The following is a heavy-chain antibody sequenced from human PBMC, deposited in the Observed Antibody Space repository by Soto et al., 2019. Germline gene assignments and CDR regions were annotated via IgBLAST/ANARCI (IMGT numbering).Heavy chain of an antibody. CDR3: AREVVTAISN. V-gene: IGHV3-30-3*01. D-gene: IGHD2-21*02. J-gene: IGHJ4*02. Sequence: GGSLRLSCTASGFTFRSYAMHWVRQAPGKGLEGVAFISHDGNKKDYAGSVKGRFTISRDNSKNTLYLQMNSLKAEDTAVYYCAREVVTAISNWGQGTLVTVSS. CDR1: GFTFRSYA. CDR2: ISHDGNKK.